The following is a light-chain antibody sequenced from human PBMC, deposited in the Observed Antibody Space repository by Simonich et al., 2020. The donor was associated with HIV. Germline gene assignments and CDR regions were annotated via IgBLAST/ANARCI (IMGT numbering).Light chain of an antibody. CDR2: AVS. J-gene: IGKJ3*01. Sequence: IVMTQTPLSLSVTPGQPASMSCQASQSLQHRDGKTYLYWYLQKPGQSPPLLIYAVSNRVSGLPERFSGSGSGTDFTLKISRLEAEDVGVYYCMQSVQLPFTFGPGTKVDIK. V-gene: IGKV2D-29*02. CDR3: MQSVQLPFT. CDR1: QSLQHRDGKTY.